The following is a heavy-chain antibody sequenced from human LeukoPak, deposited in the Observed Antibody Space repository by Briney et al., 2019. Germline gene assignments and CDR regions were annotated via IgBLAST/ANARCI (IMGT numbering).Heavy chain of an antibody. CDR3: ATEVGVSAAAFDL. V-gene: IGHV3-7*03. J-gene: IGHJ3*01. CDR1: EFTFSSYW. D-gene: IGHD3-3*01. CDR2: IKQDGSEK. Sequence: PGGSLRLSCAASEFTFSSYWMSWVREAPGKGLEWVANIKQDGSEKYYVDSVKGRFTISRDNAKNSLYLQMNGLRADDTAVYYCATEVGVSAAAFDLWGQGTMVTVSS.